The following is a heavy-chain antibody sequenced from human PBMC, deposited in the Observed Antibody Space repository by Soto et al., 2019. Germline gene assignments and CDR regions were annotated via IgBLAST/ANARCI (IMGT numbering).Heavy chain of an antibody. V-gene: IGHV4-39*07. J-gene: IGHJ6*02. Sequence: SETLSLTCTVSGGSISSSSYYWGWIRQPPGKGLEWIGSIYYSGSTYYNPSLKSRVTISVDMSKNQFSLKLSSVTAADTAVYYCARGTGDPDYYGMDVWGQGTTVTVSS. D-gene: IGHD7-27*01. CDR1: GGSISSSSYY. CDR3: ARGTGDPDYYGMDV. CDR2: IYYSGST.